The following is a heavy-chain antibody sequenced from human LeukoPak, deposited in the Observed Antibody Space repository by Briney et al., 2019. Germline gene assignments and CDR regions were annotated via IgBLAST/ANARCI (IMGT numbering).Heavy chain of an antibody. CDR1: GGSISSYY. V-gene: IGHV4-59*08. CDR3: ARSSIAAAGRRPDY. CDR2: IYYSGST. D-gene: IGHD6-13*01. Sequence: KASETLSLTCTVSGGSISSYYWSWIRQPPGKGLEWIGYIYYSGSTNYNPSLKSRVTISVDTSKDQFSLKLSSVTAADTAVYYCARSSIAAAGRRPDYWGQGTLVTVSS. J-gene: IGHJ4*02.